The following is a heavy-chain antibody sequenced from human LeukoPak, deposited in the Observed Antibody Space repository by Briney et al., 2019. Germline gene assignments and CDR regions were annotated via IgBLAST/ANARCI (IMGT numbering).Heavy chain of an antibody. Sequence: GASVKVSCKASGGTISSYAITWVRQAPGQGLEWMGGIIPIFGTANYAQKFQGRVTITADESTTTAYMELSSLRSEDTAVYYCARAAYSSSWYFWFDPWGQGTLVTVSS. J-gene: IGHJ5*02. CDR3: ARAAYSSSWYFWFDP. D-gene: IGHD6-13*01. CDR1: GGTISSYA. CDR2: IIPIFGTA. V-gene: IGHV1-69*13.